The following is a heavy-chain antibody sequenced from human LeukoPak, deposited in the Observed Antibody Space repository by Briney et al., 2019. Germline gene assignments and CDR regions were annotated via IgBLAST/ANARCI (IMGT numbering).Heavy chain of an antibody. J-gene: IGHJ4*02. V-gene: IGHV3-33*01. CDR2: IWSDGSKK. CDR3: ARDIGTWPNSLFDY. Sequence: PGGSLILSCAASGFIFSNYGFHWVRQAPGKGLEWVALIWSDGSKKYYTDSVKGRFTISRDDSKDTLFLQMNSLRAEDMAVYYCARDIGTWPNSLFDYWGQGNLVTVSS. CDR1: GFIFSNYG. D-gene: IGHD4-23*01.